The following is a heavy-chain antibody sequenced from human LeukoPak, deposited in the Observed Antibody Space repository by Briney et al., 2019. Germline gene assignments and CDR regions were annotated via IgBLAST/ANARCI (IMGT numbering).Heavy chain of an antibody. CDR1: GGSISSSSYY. D-gene: IGHD1-7*01. CDR3: ARESNWNYPAD. CDR2: IYTSGST. Sequence: SETLSLTCTVSGGSISSSSYYWSWIRQPAGKGLEWIGRIYTSGSTNYNPSLKSRVTISVDTSKNQFSLKLSSVTAADTAVYYCARESNWNYPADWGQGTLVTVSS. J-gene: IGHJ4*02. V-gene: IGHV4-61*02.